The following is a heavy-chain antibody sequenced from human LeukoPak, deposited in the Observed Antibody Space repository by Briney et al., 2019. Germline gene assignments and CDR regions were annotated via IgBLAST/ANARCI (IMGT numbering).Heavy chain of an antibody. J-gene: IGHJ4*02. V-gene: IGHV4-59*01. CDR2: IYYSGST. D-gene: IGHD3-22*01. CDR1: GGSISSYY. CDR3: ARGEIRPAYYYDSSGPFYYFDY. Sequence: PSETLSLTCTASGGSISSYYWSWIRQPPGKGLEWIGYIYYSGSTNYNPSLKSRVTISVDTSKNQFSLKLSSVTAADTAVYYCARGEIRPAYYYDSSGPFYYFDYWGQGTLVTVSS.